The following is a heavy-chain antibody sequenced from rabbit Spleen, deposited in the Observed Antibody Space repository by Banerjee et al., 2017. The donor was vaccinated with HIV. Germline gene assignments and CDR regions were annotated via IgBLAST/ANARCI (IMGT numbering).Heavy chain of an antibody. CDR2: IDTSNGDT. CDR1: GFDLTSDVY. Sequence: QEQLEESGGGLVKPEGSLTLTCKASGFDLTSDVYMCWVRQAPGKGLEWISCIDTSNGDTDYANWPKGRFTISKASSTTVTLQMTSLTAADTATYFCAREGGIVVAGAFNLWGQGTLVTVS. D-gene: IGHD4-1*01. J-gene: IGHJ4*01. CDR3: AREGGIVVAGAFNL. V-gene: IGHV1S45*01.